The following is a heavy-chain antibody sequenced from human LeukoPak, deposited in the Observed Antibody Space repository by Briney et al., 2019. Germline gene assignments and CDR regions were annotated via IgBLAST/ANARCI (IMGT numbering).Heavy chain of an antibody. V-gene: IGHV4-4*07. CDR1: GGSISSYY. J-gene: IGHJ3*02. D-gene: IGHD6-19*01. CDR2: IYTSGST. CDR3: ARDHTGGWSYDAFDI. Sequence: PSETLSLTCTVSGGSISSYYWSWIRQPAGKGLEWIGRIYTSGSTNYNPSLKSRVTMSVDTSKNQFSLKLSSVTAADTAVYYCARDHTGGWSYDAFDIWGQGTMVTVSS.